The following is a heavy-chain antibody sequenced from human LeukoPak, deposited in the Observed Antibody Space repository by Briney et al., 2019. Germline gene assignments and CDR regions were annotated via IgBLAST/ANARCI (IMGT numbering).Heavy chain of an antibody. Sequence: GGSLRLSCAASGFSFSVYEMHWVRQAPGKGLEWISDISSSGTTTYYADSVKGRFTISRDNAKNSLYLQMNSLRAEDTAVYYCATLTVATSFDYWGQGTLVTVSS. J-gene: IGHJ4*02. V-gene: IGHV3-48*03. CDR2: ISSSGTTT. CDR3: ATLTVATSFDY. CDR1: GFSFSVYE. D-gene: IGHD4-17*01.